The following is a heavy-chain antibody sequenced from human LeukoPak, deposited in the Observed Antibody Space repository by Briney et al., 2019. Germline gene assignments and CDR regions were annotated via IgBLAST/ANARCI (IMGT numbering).Heavy chain of an antibody. V-gene: IGHV3-7*01. CDR3: ATHCSSVSCSLATFDI. J-gene: IGHJ3*02. D-gene: IGHD2-2*01. CDR1: GFTLSTYS. Sequence: GGSLRLSCAASGFTLSTYSMNWVRQAPGKGPEWVANIKQDGSEKYYVDSVRGRFTISRDNARTSLYLQMNSLRAEDTAVYYCATHCSSVSCSLATFDIWGQGTMVTVSS. CDR2: IKQDGSEK.